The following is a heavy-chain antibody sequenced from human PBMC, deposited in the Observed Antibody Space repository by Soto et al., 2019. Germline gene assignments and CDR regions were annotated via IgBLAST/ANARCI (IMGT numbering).Heavy chain of an antibody. D-gene: IGHD4-17*01. CDR3: ARDLPVKHFDS. J-gene: IGHJ5*01. Sequence: QVQLVESGGGVVQPGRSLRLSCAASGFTFSSYAMHWVRQAPGKGLEWVAVISYDGSNKYYADSVTGRFTISRDNSKNTLYLQMNSLRAEDTAVYYCARDLPVKHFDSWGQGTLVTVSS. V-gene: IGHV3-30-3*01. CDR2: ISYDGSNK. CDR1: GFTFSSYA.